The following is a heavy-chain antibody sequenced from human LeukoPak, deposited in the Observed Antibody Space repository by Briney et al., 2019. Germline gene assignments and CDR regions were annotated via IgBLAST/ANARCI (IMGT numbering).Heavy chain of an antibody. Sequence: GGSLRLSCAASGFTFRSYWMHWVRLPPGKGLVWVSRIKSDGSSTSYADFVKGRFTISRDNAKNTLYLQMNSLRAEDTAVYYCARGDPTVTTTWSGGLDIWGQGTMVTVSS. V-gene: IGHV3-74*01. D-gene: IGHD4-17*01. CDR3: ARGDPTVTTTWSGGLDI. CDR2: IKSDGSST. CDR1: GFTFRSYW. J-gene: IGHJ3*02.